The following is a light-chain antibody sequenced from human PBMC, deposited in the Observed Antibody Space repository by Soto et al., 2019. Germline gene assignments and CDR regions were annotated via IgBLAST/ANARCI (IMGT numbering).Light chain of an antibody. Sequence: EIVLTQSPGTLSLSPGERASLSCRADQSVNSVYLAWYQHKPGQAPRLLIYGTSSRATGIPDRFSGSGSGTDFTLTISRLEPEDFAVYYCQQYGNSPITFGQGTRLEIK. CDR3: QQYGNSPIT. CDR2: GTS. V-gene: IGKV3-20*01. CDR1: QSVNSVY. J-gene: IGKJ5*01.